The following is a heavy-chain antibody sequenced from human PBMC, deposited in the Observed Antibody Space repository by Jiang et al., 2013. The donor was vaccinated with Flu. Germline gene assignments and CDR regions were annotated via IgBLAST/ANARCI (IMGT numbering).Heavy chain of an antibody. D-gene: IGHD2-21*02. CDR1: GGTFSSYA. CDR3: ARVVTINHYHYGMDV. CDR2: INADNDYT. V-gene: IGHV1-3*01. Sequence: SGAEVKKPGSSVKVSCKASGGTFSSYAISWVRQAPGQGLEWMGWINADNDYTKYSQKFQGRVSITRDTSANTVYMELSSLRSEDTAVYYCARVVTINHYHYGMDVWGKGTTVTVSS. J-gene: IGHJ6*04.